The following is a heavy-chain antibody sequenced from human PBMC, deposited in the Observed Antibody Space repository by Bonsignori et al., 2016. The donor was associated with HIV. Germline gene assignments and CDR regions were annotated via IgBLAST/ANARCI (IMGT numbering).Heavy chain of an antibody. V-gene: IGHV4-4*07. Sequence: WIRQPPGKGLEWIGHFYISGRTNYNPSLKSRVTMSGDTSKNQFFLRLRSVTAADTAVYYCAKADWGSVDLTDFSFDYWGRGTLVTVSS. CDR3: AKADWGSVDLTDFSFDY. D-gene: IGHD7-27*01. CDR2: FYISGRT. J-gene: IGHJ4*02.